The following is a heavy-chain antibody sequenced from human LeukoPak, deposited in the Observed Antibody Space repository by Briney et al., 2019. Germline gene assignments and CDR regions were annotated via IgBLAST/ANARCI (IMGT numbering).Heavy chain of an antibody. CDR3: ARVGGGSYFGWFDP. V-gene: IGHV1-2*02. CDR2: INPDSGGT. CDR1: GYTFTGYY. J-gene: IGHJ5*02. Sequence: EASVKVSCKASGYTFTGYYMHWVRQAPGQGLEWMGWINPDSGGTTYAQKFQGRVTMTRDTSVSTAYMELSRLRSDDTAVYYCARVGGGSYFGWFDPWGQRTLVTVSS. D-gene: IGHD1-26*01.